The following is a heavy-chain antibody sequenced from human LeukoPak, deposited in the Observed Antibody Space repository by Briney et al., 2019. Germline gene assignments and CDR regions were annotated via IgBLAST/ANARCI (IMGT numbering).Heavy chain of an antibody. CDR3: ARGPGGGAHTNYYYYYMDV. J-gene: IGHJ6*03. V-gene: IGHV1-69*01. D-gene: IGHD3-16*01. CDR1: GGTFSSYA. Sequence: SVKVSCKASGGTFSSYAISWVRQAPGQGLEWMGGIIPIFDTANYAQKFQGRVTITADESTSTAYMELSSLRSEDTAVYYCARGPGGGAHTNYYYYYMDVWGKGTTVTVSS. CDR2: IIPIFDTA.